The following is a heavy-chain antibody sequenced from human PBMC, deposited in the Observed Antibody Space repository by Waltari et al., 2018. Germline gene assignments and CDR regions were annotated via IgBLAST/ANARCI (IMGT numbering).Heavy chain of an antibody. V-gene: IGHV3-7*03. CDR2: INQDGSER. Sequence: EVLLVESGGGLVQPGGSLRLACAAAGFAFSGYWMPWVRRTPGKGPEWVANINQDGSERNYVDSVKGRFTVSRDNAKNLLYLQINSLRADDTAIYYCTRDRRGTPLFDYWGQGTLVTVSS. CDR3: TRDRRGTPLFDY. D-gene: IGHD3-10*01. CDR1: GFAFSGYW. J-gene: IGHJ4*02.